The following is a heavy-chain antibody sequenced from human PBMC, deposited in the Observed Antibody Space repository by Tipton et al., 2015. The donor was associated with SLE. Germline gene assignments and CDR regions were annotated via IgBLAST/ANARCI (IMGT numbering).Heavy chain of an antibody. D-gene: IGHD6-6*01. CDR2: IKSKTDGGTT. CDR3: TTEQLGQDYYGMDV. Sequence: WIRQPPGKGLEWVGRIKSKTDGGTTDYAAPVKGRFTISRDDSKNTLYLQMNSLKTEDTAVYYCTTEQLGQDYYGMDVWGQGTTVTVSS. J-gene: IGHJ6*02. V-gene: IGHV3-15*01.